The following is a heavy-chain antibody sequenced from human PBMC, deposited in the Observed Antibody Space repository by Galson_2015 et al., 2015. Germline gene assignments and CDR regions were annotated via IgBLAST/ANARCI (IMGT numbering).Heavy chain of an antibody. J-gene: IGHJ4*02. Sequence: SLRLSCAASGFTFSSYAMHWVRQAPGKGLEWVAVISYDGSNKYYADSVKGRFTISRDNSKNTLYLQMNSLRAEDTAVYYCARATLGDTAMVPNYWGQGTLVTVSS. CDR3: ARATLGDTAMVPNY. CDR2: ISYDGSNK. V-gene: IGHV3-30-3*01. CDR1: GFTFSSYA. D-gene: IGHD5-18*01.